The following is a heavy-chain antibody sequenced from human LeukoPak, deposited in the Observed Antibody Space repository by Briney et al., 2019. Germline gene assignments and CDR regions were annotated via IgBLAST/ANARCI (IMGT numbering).Heavy chain of an antibody. J-gene: IGHJ4*02. CDR3: ATGEYGSGSYSRDLDY. CDR1: GYTLTELS. V-gene: IGHV1-24*01. CDR2: FDPEDGET. Sequence: ASVKVSCKVSGYTLTELSMHWVRQAPGKGLAWMGCFDPEDGETIYAQKFQGRVTMTEDTSTDTAYMELSRLRSEDTAVYYCATGEYGSGSYSRDLDYWGQGTLVTVSS. D-gene: IGHD3-10*01.